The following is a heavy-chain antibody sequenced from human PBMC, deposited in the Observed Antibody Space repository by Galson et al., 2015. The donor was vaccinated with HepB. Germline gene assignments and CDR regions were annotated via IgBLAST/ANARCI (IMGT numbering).Heavy chain of an antibody. CDR3: ARARDFDWLYVMDV. D-gene: IGHD3-9*01. V-gene: IGHV3-33*01. CDR2: IWYDGSNK. Sequence: SLRLSCAASGFTFSSYGMHWVRQAPGKGLEWVAVIWYDGSNKYYADSVKGRFTISRDNSKNTLYLQMNSLRAEDTAVYYCARARDFDWLYVMDVWGQGTTVTVSS. J-gene: IGHJ6*02. CDR1: GFTFSSYG.